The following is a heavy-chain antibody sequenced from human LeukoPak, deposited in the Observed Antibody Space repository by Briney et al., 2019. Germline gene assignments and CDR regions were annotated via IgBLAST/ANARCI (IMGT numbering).Heavy chain of an antibody. J-gene: IGHJ4*02. CDR3: ARENRDGGYNPTPFDY. Sequence: SETLSLTCAVYGGSFSGYYWSWIRQPPGKGLEWIGEINHSGSTNYNPSLKSRVTISVDTSKNQFSLKLSSVTAADTAVYYCARENRDGGYNPTPFDYWGQGTLVTVSS. V-gene: IGHV4-34*01. CDR2: INHSGST. CDR1: GGSFSGYY. D-gene: IGHD5-24*01.